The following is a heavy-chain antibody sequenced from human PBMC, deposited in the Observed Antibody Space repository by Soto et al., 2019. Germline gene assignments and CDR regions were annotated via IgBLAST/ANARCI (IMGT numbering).Heavy chain of an antibody. CDR3: ARALSFGSGTFDY. CDR1: GYTCNAYY. D-gene: IGHD1-26*01. J-gene: IGHJ4*02. V-gene: IGHV1-2*02. Sequence: ASVQVSCKASGYTCNAYYIHWVRQAPGQGLEWMGCINPDSGGTKYAQKFQGRVTMTRDTSITTAYMDLSSLRSDDTAVYYCARALSFGSGTFDYWGQGTLVTVSS. CDR2: INPDSGGT.